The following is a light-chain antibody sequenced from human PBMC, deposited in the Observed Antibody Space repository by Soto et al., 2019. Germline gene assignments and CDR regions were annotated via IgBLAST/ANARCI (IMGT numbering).Light chain of an antibody. CDR2: GAS. CDR1: QSVSSSY. V-gene: IGKV3-20*01. Sequence: VLTQSPGTLSLSPGERPTLSCRASQSVSSSYLAWYQQKPGQAPRLLIYGASSRATGIPDRFSGSGSGTDFTLTISRLEPEDFAVYYCQQYGSSPRTFGQGAKVDI. J-gene: IGKJ1*01. CDR3: QQYGSSPRT.